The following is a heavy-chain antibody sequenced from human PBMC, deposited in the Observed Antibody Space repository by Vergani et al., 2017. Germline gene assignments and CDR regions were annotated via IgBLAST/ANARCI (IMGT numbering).Heavy chain of an antibody. CDR3: ARVNTETNGHLYYYYYMDV. CDR1: GGSFTSYH. J-gene: IGHJ6*03. D-gene: IGHD4-11*01. CDR2: IDHTGRP. Sequence: QVQLQQWGGGLLKPSETLSLTCVVNGGSFTSYHWTWIRQSQGEGLEWVGDIDHTGRPDYNPSLKSRLTMSVDKSRNQFSLTINSVTATDTAIYFCARVNTETNGHLYYYYYMDVWGQGTAVTVS. V-gene: IGHV4-34*01.